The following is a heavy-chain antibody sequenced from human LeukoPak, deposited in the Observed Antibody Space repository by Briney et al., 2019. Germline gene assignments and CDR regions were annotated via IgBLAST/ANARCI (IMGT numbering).Heavy chain of an antibody. J-gene: IGHJ4*02. CDR1: GFTFSRSW. D-gene: IGHD5-24*01. Sequence: PGGSLRLSCTASGFTFSRSWMDWVRQAPGKGLEWVANIKEDGSQTYYMDSVRGRFTISRDNAKSSLYLQMNSLRDEDTAVYYCARDQGWLQFDYWGQGALATVSA. V-gene: IGHV3-7*01. CDR3: ARDQGWLQFDY. CDR2: IKEDGSQT.